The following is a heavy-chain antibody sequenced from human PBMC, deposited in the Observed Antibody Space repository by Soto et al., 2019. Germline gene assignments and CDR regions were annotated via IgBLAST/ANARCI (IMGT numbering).Heavy chain of an antibody. J-gene: IGHJ4*02. V-gene: IGHV3-30*18. D-gene: IGHD5-12*01. CDR3: TKEGRGYGGFDPNSYFEN. Sequence: QVQLVESAGGMVQPGTSLRLSCSASGFSFDAYGMHWVRQTPGKGLEWVAVISYDGSHRTYGDSVKGRFTISRDNSKNTVHLQMNSLRAEDTALYYCTKEGRGYGGFDPNSYFENWGQGTQVTVSS. CDR2: ISYDGSHR. CDR1: GFSFDAYG.